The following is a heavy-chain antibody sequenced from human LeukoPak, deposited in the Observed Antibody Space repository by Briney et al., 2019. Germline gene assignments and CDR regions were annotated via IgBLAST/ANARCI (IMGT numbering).Heavy chain of an antibody. D-gene: IGHD2-2*01. Sequence: GRSLRLSCAASGFTFSSYSMNWVRQAPGKGLEWVSSISSSSSYIYYADSVKGRFTISRDNAKNSLYLQMNSLRAEDTAVYYCARQVPNCSSTSCYYYGMDVWGQGTTVTVSS. J-gene: IGHJ6*02. CDR1: GFTFSSYS. CDR2: ISSSSSYI. V-gene: IGHV3-21*01. CDR3: ARQVPNCSSTSCYYYGMDV.